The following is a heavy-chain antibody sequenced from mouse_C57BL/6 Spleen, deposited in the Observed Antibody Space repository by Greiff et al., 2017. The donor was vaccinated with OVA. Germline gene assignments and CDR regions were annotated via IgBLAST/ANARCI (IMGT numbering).Heavy chain of an antibody. CDR2: IWSGGST. CDR3: ARGYGNAWYFDV. J-gene: IGHJ1*03. Sequence: QVQLKESGPGLVQPSQSLSITCTVSGFSLTSYGVHWVRQSPGKGLEWLGVIWSGGSTDYNAAFISRLSISKDNSKSQVFFKMNSLQADDTAIYYCARGYGNAWYFDVWGTGTTVTVSS. V-gene: IGHV2-2*01. D-gene: IGHD2-10*02. CDR1: GFSLTSYG.